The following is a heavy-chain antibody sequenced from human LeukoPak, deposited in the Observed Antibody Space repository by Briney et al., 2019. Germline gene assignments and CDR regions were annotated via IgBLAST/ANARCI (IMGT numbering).Heavy chain of an antibody. V-gene: IGHV3-48*01. CDR2: ISSSSTM. CDR1: GFTFSSYS. D-gene: IGHD6-19*01. J-gene: IGHJ4*02. CDR3: ARDPVFSSGWYAEYYFDY. Sequence: GGSLRLSCAASGFTFSSYSMNWVRQAPGKGLEWVSYISSSSTMYYADSVKGRFTISRDNAKNSLYLQMNSLRAEDTAVYYCARDPVFSSGWYAEYYFDYWGQGTLVTVSS.